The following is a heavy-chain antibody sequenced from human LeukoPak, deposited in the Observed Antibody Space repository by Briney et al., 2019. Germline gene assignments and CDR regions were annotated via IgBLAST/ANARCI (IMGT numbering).Heavy chain of an antibody. D-gene: IGHD5-18*01. CDR1: GFTLSSNY. CDR2: IYSGGST. Sequence: PGGSLRLSCAASGFTLSSNYMSWVRRARGEGLEWVSVIYSGGSTYYRDSVKGRFTISRDNSKNTLYLQMNSLRAEDTAVYYCARVRIQLWYYFDYWGQGTLVTVSS. CDR3: ARVRIQLWYYFDY. V-gene: IGHV3-53*01. J-gene: IGHJ4*02.